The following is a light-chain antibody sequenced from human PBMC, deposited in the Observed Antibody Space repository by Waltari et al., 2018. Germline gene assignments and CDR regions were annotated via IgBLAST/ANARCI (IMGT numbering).Light chain of an antibody. CDR1: QSISKY. Sequence: DIQMTQSPSSLSASLGDRVTITCRASQSISKYLNWYQQRPGKAPKLLIYGKSSLQSGGPARFRGSGSGTEFTLTINTRQPEDVATYFCQQSYGHPYTFGQGTRLEIK. CDR3: QQSYGHPYT. CDR2: GKS. V-gene: IGKV1-39*01. J-gene: IGKJ2*01.